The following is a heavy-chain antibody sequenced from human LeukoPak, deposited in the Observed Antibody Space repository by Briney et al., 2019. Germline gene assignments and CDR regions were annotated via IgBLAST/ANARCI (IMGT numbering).Heavy chain of an antibody. V-gene: IGHV1-2*02. CDR2: INPNSGGT. J-gene: IGHJ5*02. D-gene: IGHD3-10*01. Sequence: ASVKVSCKASGYTFDTYGITWVRQAPGQGLEWMGWINPNSGGTNYAQKFQGRVTMTRDTSISTAYMELSSMRSEATAVYYCASSYGSGSYGDWFDPWGQGTLVTVSS. CDR1: GYTFDTYG. CDR3: ASSYGSGSYGDWFDP.